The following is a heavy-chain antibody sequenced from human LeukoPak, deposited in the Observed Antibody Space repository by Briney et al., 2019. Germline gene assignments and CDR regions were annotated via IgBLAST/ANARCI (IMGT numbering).Heavy chain of an antibody. J-gene: IGHJ5*02. D-gene: IGHD6-19*01. V-gene: IGHV4-34*01. Sequence: PSETLSLTCAVYGGSFSGYYWSWIRQPPGKGLEWIGEINHSGSTNYNPSLQSGVTISVDTSKNQFSLRLSSVTAADTAVYYCARKSAVAGMQWLVYFSGWFDPWGQGTLVTVSS. CDR3: ARKSAVAGMQWLVYFSGWFDP. CDR2: INHSGST. CDR1: GGSFSGYY.